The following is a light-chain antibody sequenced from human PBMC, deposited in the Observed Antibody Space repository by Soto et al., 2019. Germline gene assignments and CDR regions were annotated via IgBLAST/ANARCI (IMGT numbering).Light chain of an antibody. CDR1: SSDVGGYNY. CDR2: DVN. J-gene: IGLJ2*01. V-gene: IGLV2-14*03. CDR3: SSQSSSRTLVV. Sequence: QSALTQPASMSGSPGQSITISCTGTSSDVGGYNYVSWYRQHPGKAPKLMIYDVNNRPSGGSNRFSCSKSGNTASLTISGLQAEDEADYYCSSQSSSRTLVVFGGGTKLT.